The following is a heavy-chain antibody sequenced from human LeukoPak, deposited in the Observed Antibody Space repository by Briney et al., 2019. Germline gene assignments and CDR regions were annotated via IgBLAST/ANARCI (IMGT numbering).Heavy chain of an antibody. Sequence: SETLSLTCVVSGGSIRTSSYYWTWIRQPPGKGLEWIGNIYYRGSTNYNPSLKSRVTISIDTSKNQLSLTLSSVTAADAAVYYCARGGGSYYFYHYYGLDVWGQGTTVTVSS. V-gene: IGHV4-61*01. J-gene: IGHJ6*02. D-gene: IGHD1-26*01. CDR2: IYYRGST. CDR3: ARGGGSYYFYHYYGLDV. CDR1: GGSIRTSSYY.